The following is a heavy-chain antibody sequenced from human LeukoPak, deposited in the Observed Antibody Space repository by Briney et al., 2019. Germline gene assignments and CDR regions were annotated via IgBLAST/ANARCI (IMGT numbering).Heavy chain of an antibody. V-gene: IGHV4-59*08. CDR3: ARGVGYNYRLYHFDY. Sequence: SETLSLTCTVSGDSISTYYWTWIRQPPGKGLEWLGYVYYSGSTKYNPSLMSRVTISVDTSKNQFSLKLSSVTAADTAVYYCARGVGYNYRLYHFDYWGQGTLVTVSS. D-gene: IGHD5-24*01. CDR2: VYYSGST. CDR1: GDSISTYY. J-gene: IGHJ4*02.